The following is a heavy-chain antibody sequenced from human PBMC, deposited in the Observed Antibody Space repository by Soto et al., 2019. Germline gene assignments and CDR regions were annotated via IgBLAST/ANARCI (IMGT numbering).Heavy chain of an antibody. J-gene: IGHJ5*02. Sequence: SETLSLTCTVSGGSISSGGYYWSWIRQHPGKGLEWIGYIYYSGSTYYNPSLKSRVTISVDTSKNQFSLKLSSVTAADTAVYYCARKASTLRFLEWSSNWFDPWGQGTLVTVSS. V-gene: IGHV4-31*03. D-gene: IGHD3-3*01. CDR1: GGSISSGGYY. CDR2: IYYSGST. CDR3: ARKASTLRFLEWSSNWFDP.